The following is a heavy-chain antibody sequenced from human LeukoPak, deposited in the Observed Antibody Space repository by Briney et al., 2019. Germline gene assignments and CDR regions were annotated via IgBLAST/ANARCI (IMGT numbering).Heavy chain of an antibody. CDR1: GGSISSYY. CDR2: IYYSGST. D-gene: IGHD3-22*01. J-gene: IGHJ4*02. Sequence: PSETLSLTCTVSGGSISSYYWSWIRQPPGKGLEWIGYIYYSGSTNYNPSLKSRVTISVDTSKNQFSLKPSSVTAADTAVYYCARADSSGYYYENDYWGQGTLVTVSS. CDR3: ARADSSGYYYENDY. V-gene: IGHV4-59*01.